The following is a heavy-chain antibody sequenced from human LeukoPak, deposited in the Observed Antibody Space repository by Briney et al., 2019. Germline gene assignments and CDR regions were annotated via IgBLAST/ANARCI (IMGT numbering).Heavy chain of an antibody. CDR2: IRSKANSYAT. D-gene: IGHD1-1*01. CDR3: TTVPPRGMDV. CDR1: GFTFSGSA. J-gene: IGHJ6*02. V-gene: IGHV3-73*01. Sequence: PGGSLKLSCAASGFTFSGSAMRWVRQASGKGLEWVGRIRSKANSYATAYAASVKGRFTISRDDSKNTAYLQMNSLKTEDTAVYYCTTVPPRGMDVWGQGTTVTVSS.